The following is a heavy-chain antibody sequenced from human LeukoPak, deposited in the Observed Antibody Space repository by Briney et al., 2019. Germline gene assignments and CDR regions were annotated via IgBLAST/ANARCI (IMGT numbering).Heavy chain of an antibody. CDR1: GFTFSSYG. CDR3: AREAAAAGWFDP. Sequence: GRSLRLSCAASGFTFSSYGMHWVRQAPGKGLEWVAVIWYDGSNKYYADSVKGRFTISRDNSKNTLYLQMNSLRAEDTAVCYCAREAAAAGWFDPWGQGTLVTVSS. J-gene: IGHJ5*02. V-gene: IGHV3-33*01. D-gene: IGHD6-13*01. CDR2: IWYDGSNK.